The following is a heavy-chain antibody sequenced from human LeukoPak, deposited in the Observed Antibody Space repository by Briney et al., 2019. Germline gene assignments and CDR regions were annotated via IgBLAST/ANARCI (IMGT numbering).Heavy chain of an antibody. CDR3: ARHSGYDYWFVY. J-gene: IGHJ4*02. D-gene: IGHD5-12*01. V-gene: IGHV4-59*08. CDR1: GGSISSYY. CDR2: IYYSGST. Sequence: SETLSLTCTVSGGSISSYYSSWIRQPPGKGLEWIGYIYYSGSTNYNPSLKSRVTISVDTSKNQYSLKLSSVTGADTAVYYCARHSGYDYWFVYWGQGTLVTVSS.